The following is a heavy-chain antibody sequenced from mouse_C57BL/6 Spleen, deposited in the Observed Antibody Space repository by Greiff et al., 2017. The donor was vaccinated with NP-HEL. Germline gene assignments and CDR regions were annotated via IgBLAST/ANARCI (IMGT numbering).Heavy chain of an antibody. J-gene: IGHJ3*01. D-gene: IGHD2-10*02. V-gene: IGHV14-2*01. CDR2: IDPEDGET. CDR3: ATGYGNPFAY. CDR1: GFNIKDYY. Sequence: EVKLMESGAELVKPGASVKLSCTASGFNIKDYYMHWVKQRTEQGLEWIGRIDPEDGETKYTPTFQGKATITADTSSNTAYLQLSSLTSEDTAVYYCATGYGNPFAYWGQGTLVTVSA.